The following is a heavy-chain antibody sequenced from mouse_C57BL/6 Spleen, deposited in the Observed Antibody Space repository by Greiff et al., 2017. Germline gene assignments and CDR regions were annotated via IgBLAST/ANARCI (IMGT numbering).Heavy chain of an antibody. Sequence: QVQLQQPGAELVRPGSSVKLSCKASGYTFTSYWLHWVKQRPIQGLEWIGNIDPSDSETHYNQKFKDKATLTVDKSSSTAYMQLSSLTSEDSAVYYCARVGNGPYYFDYWGQGTTLTVSS. D-gene: IGHD2-1*01. CDR1: GYTFTSYW. CDR3: ARVGNGPYYFDY. CDR2: IDPSDSET. V-gene: IGHV1-52*01. J-gene: IGHJ2*01.